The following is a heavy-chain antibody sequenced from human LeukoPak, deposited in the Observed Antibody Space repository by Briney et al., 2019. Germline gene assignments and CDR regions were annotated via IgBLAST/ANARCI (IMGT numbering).Heavy chain of an antibody. CDR1: GFTFSSYA. V-gene: IGHV3-23*01. J-gene: IGHJ4*02. CDR2: ISGRGTTP. Sequence: PGGSLRLSCAASGFTFSSYAMNWVRQAPGKGLEWVSAISGRGTTPYYADSVKGRFTISRDNSKNTLYLQMNSLRADDTALYYCIGYGGYSFWGQGTLVTVSS. D-gene: IGHD5-12*01. CDR3: IGYGGYSF.